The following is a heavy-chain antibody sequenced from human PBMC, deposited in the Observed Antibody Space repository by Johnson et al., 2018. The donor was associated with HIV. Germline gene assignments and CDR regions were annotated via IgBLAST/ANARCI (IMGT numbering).Heavy chain of an antibody. CDR2: IRYDGSEK. Sequence: VQLVESGGGVVRPGGSLRLSCAASQFTFSDYGMHWVRQAPGKGLEWVTFIRYDGSEKSYADSVKGRFTISRDNSKNTLYLQMNSLRVEDTALYYCVVAPRPGDVFDIWGQGTMVVVSS. V-gene: IGHV3-30*02. J-gene: IGHJ3*02. D-gene: IGHD3-10*01. CDR1: QFTFSDYG. CDR3: VVAPRPGDVFDI.